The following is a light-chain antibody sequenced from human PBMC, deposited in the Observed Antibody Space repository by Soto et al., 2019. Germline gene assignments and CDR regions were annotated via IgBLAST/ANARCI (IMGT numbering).Light chain of an antibody. J-gene: IGKJ1*01. CDR3: QQYNNWPPWT. CDR2: DAS. CDR1: QGVSNN. V-gene: IGKV3-15*01. Sequence: ILMTQSPATLSVSPGERATLSCRASQGVSNNLAWYQQKPGQAPRLHIYDASTRATGIPARFSGSGSGTESTLTVTGLQSEDFAVYYCQQYNNWPPWTFGQGTKVEIK.